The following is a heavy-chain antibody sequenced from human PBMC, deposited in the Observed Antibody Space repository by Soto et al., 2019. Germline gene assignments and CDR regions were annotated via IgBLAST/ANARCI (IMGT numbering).Heavy chain of an antibody. D-gene: IGHD3-3*01. CDR3: ARDDFWSGYYSIGAFDI. V-gene: IGHV1-18*01. J-gene: IGHJ3*02. CDR2: ISAYNGNT. Sequence: PGQGLEWMGWISAYNGNTNYAQKLQGRVTMTTDTSTSTAYMELRSLRSDDTAVYYCARDDFWSGYYSIGAFDIWGQGTMVT.